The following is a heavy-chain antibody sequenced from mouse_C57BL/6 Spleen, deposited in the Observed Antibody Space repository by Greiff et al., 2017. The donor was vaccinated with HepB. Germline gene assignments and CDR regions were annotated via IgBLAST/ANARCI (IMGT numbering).Heavy chain of an antibody. Sequence: EVQLQQSGPVLVKPGASVKMSCKASGYTFTDYYMNWVKQSHGKSLEWIGVINPYNGGTSYNQKFKGKATLTVDKSSSTAYMELNSLTSEDSAVYYCARRDYYGSSYGYWYFDVWGTGTTVTVSS. CDR1: GYTFTDYY. D-gene: IGHD1-1*01. CDR2: INPYNGGT. J-gene: IGHJ1*03. CDR3: ARRDYYGSSYGYWYFDV. V-gene: IGHV1-19*01.